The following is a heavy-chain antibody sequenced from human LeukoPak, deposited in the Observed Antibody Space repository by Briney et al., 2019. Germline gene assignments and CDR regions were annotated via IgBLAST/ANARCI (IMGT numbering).Heavy chain of an antibody. Sequence: GGSLRLSCAASGFTVSSNYMSWVRQAPGKGLEWVSVIYSGGSTYYADSVKGRFTISRDNSKNTLYLQMNSLRAEDTAVYYCARVEKLAYYDILTGKPHYYNYYYMDVWGKGTTVTISS. CDR3: ARVEKLAYYDILTGKPHYYNYYYMDV. CDR1: GFTVSSNY. V-gene: IGHV3-66*01. CDR2: IYSGGST. D-gene: IGHD3-9*01. J-gene: IGHJ6*03.